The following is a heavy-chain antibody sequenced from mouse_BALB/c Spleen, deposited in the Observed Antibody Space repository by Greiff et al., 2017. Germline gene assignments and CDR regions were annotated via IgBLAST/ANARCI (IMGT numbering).Heavy chain of an antibody. Sequence: EVHLVESGGDLVKPGGSLKLSCAASGFTFSSYGMSWVRQTPDKRLEWVATISSGGSYTYYPDSVKGRFTISRDNAKNTLYLQMSSLKSEDTAMYYCARHREDYYAMDYWGQGTSVTVSS. V-gene: IGHV5-6*01. D-gene: IGHD3-3*01. CDR3: ARHREDYYAMDY. CDR2: ISSGGSYT. J-gene: IGHJ4*01. CDR1: GFTFSSYG.